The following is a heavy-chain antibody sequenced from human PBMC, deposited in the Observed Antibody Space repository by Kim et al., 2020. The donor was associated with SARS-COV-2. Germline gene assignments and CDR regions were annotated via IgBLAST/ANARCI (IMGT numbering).Heavy chain of an antibody. CDR2: IKQDGSEK. D-gene: IGHD6-19*01. CDR1: GFTFSSYW. V-gene: IGHV3-7*03. J-gene: IGHJ4*02. CDR3: ARDSSGWYPREDY. Sequence: GGSLRLSCAASGFTFSSYWMSWVRQAPGKGLEWVANIKQDGSEKYYVDSVKGRFTISRDNAKNSLYLQMNSLRAEDTAVYYCARDSSGWYPREDYWGQGTLGTVSP.